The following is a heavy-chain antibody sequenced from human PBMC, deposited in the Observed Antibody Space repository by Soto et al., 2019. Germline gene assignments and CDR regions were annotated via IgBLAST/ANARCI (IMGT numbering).Heavy chain of an antibody. J-gene: IGHJ4*02. CDR3: ARVTGYSSGWYDY. CDR1: GFTFSSYW. D-gene: IGHD6-19*01. Sequence: GGSLRLSCAASGFTFSSYWVSWGRQAPGKGLEWVANIKQDGSEKYYMDSVKGRFTISRDNAKNSLYLQMNSLRAEDTAVYYCARVTGYSSGWYDYWGQGTLVTVSS. V-gene: IGHV3-7*04. CDR2: IKQDGSEK.